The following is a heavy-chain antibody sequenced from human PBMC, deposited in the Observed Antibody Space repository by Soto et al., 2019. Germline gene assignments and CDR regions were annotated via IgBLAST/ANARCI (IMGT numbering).Heavy chain of an antibody. D-gene: IGHD3-10*01. CDR3: GRDWFGELGY. Sequence: EVQLVESGGGLVKPGGSLRLSCAASGFTFSSYSMNWVRQAPGKGLEWVSSISSNSSYIYYADSVKGRFTISRDNAKNSLYLQRNSLRAADTAGYYCGRDWFGELGYWGQGALVTVSS. V-gene: IGHV3-21*01. J-gene: IGHJ4*02. CDR2: ISSNSSYI. CDR1: GFTFSSYS.